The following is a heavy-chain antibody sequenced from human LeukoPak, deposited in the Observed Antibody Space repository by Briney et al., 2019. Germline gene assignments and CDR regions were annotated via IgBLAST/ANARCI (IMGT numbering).Heavy chain of an antibody. Sequence: SETLSLSCTVSGGSISSYYWSWIRQPPGKGLEWIGYIYYSGSTNYNPSLKSRVTISVDTSKNQFSLKLSSVTAADTAVYYCARHFAFSYYYMDVWGKGTTVTVSS. CDR2: IYYSGST. J-gene: IGHJ6*03. V-gene: IGHV4-59*08. CDR1: GGSISSYY. CDR3: ARHFAFSYYYMDV.